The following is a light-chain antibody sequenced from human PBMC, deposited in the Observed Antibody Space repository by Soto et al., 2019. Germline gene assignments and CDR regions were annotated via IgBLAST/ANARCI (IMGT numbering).Light chain of an antibody. Sequence: EIVLTQSPGTLSLSPGDTATLSCRASQSVSSSYLAWYQQKPGQAPRLLIYGASSRATGIPDRFSGSGSGTDFTLTISSLEPEDFAVYYCQQHFNGPITFGQGTRLEIK. CDR2: GAS. J-gene: IGKJ5*01. V-gene: IGKV3D-20*02. CDR3: QQHFNGPIT. CDR1: QSVSSSY.